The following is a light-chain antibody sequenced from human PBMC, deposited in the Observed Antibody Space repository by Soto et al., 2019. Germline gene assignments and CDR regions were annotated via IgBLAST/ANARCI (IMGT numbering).Light chain of an antibody. V-gene: IGLV1-51*02. Sequence: QSVLTQPPSVSAAPGQTVTISCSGSNSNIGDNYVSWYQKLPGAAPKALIFENNKRPSGIPDRFSGSKSGTSATLAITGLQTGDEADYYCGSWDSSLSAVVFGGGTKLTVL. J-gene: IGLJ2*01. CDR3: GSWDSSLSAVV. CDR2: ENN. CDR1: NSNIGDNY.